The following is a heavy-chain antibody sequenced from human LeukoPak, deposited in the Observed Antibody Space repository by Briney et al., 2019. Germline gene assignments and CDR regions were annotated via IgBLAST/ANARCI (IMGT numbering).Heavy chain of an antibody. CDR2: IYYSGST. CDR3: EGNLWFGELLSRSSHYYGMDV. CDR1: GGSISSSSYY. J-gene: IGHJ6*02. Sequence: PSETLSLTCTVSGGSISSSSYYWGWIRQPPGKGLEWIGSIYYSGSTYYHPSLKSRVTISVDTSKNQFSLKLSSVTAADTAVYYCEGNLWFGELLSRSSHYYGMDVWGQGTTVTVSS. D-gene: IGHD3-10*01. V-gene: IGHV4-39*01.